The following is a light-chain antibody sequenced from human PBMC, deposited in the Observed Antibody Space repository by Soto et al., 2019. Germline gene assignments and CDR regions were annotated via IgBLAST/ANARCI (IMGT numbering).Light chain of an antibody. CDR2: DVS. CDR1: SSDVGGYNY. Sequence: QSALTQPRSVSGSPGQSVTISCTGPSSDVGGYNYVSWYKQHPGKAPKLMIYDVSKRPSGVPDRFSGSKSGNTASLTISGLQAEDEADYYCCSYAGTYSVVFGGGTKLTVL. V-gene: IGLV2-11*01. J-gene: IGLJ2*01. CDR3: CSYAGTYSVV.